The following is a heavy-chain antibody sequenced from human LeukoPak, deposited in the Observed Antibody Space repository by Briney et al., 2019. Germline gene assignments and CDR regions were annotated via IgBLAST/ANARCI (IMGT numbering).Heavy chain of an antibody. CDR2: IKQDGSEK. D-gene: IGHD3-22*01. CDR3: ATKKYYYDSSGYHDY. V-gene: IGHV3-7*01. Sequence: GGSLRLSCAASGFTFSKHWVSWVRQAPGKGLEWVANIKQDGSEKYYVDSVKGRFTISRDNAKNSLYLQMNSLRAEDTAVYYCATKKYYYDSSGYHDYWGQGTLVTVSS. J-gene: IGHJ4*02. CDR1: GFTFSKHW.